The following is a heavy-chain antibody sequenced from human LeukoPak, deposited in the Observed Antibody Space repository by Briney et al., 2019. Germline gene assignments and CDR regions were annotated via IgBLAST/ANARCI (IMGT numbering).Heavy chain of an antibody. CDR2: ISGSGEST. CDR3: ARASIAAPYYFDY. V-gene: IGHV3-23*01. Sequence: GGSLRLSCAASGFTFSNYAMTWVRQAPGERLEWVSTISGSGESTYYADSLKGRFTISRDNSKNTVYLHMNSLRAEDTAVYYCARASIAAPYYFDYWGQGTLVTVSS. D-gene: IGHD6-6*01. CDR1: GFTFSNYA. J-gene: IGHJ4*02.